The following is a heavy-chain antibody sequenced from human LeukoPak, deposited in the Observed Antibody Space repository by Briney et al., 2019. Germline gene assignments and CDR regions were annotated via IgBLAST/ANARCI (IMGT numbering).Heavy chain of an antibody. D-gene: IGHD5-18*01. Sequence: GGSLRLSCAASGFTFSSYAMSWVRQAPGKGLEWVSAISGSGGSTYYAGSVKGRFTISRDNSKNTLYLQMNSLRAEDTAVYYCAKGRSGYSYTEPFDYWGQGTLVTVSS. CDR3: AKGRSGYSYTEPFDY. CDR1: GFTFSSYA. V-gene: IGHV3-23*01. J-gene: IGHJ4*02. CDR2: ISGSGGST.